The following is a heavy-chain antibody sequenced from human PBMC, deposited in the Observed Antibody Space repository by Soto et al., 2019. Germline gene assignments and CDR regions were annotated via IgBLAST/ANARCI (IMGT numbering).Heavy chain of an antibody. CDR1: GFTFSRYG. CDR2: IWSDGSKT. Sequence: QVQLVEAGGGVVQPGRSLRLSCAASGFTFSRYGMHWVRQAPGKGLEWVAVIWSDGSKTIHADSVKGRFTISRDNSKNTLFLEMNSLRAEDTGVYYCATDAGDSAFDYWGQGTLVTFSS. D-gene: IGHD6-25*01. CDR3: ATDAGDSAFDY. J-gene: IGHJ4*02. V-gene: IGHV3-33*03.